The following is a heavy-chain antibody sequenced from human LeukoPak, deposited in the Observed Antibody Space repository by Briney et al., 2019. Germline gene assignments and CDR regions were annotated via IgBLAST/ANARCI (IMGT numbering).Heavy chain of an antibody. J-gene: IGHJ6*03. D-gene: IGHD1-26*01. CDR1: GGTFSSYA. V-gene: IGHV1-69*13. CDR3: ARDGGSYYPYFYYYYMDV. Sequence: SVKVSCKASGGTFSSYAISWVRQAPGQGLEWMGGIIPIFGTANYAQKFQGRVTITADESTSTAYMELSSLRSEDTAVYYCARDGGSYYPYFYYYYMDVWGKGTTVTVSS. CDR2: IIPIFGTA.